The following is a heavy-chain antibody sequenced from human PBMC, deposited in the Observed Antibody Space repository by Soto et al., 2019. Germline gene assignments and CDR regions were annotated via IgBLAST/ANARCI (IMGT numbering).Heavy chain of an antibody. V-gene: IGHV4-39*01. J-gene: IGHJ6*02. CDR2: IYYSGNT. CDR1: GDSISSSRNY. CDR3: ARLAIAARVYYYYGMDV. Sequence: SETLSLTCTVSGDSISSSRNYWGWIRQPPGKGLEWIGSIYYSGNTYYSPSLKSRVTISVDTSTNQFSLKLSSVTAADTAVYFCARLAIAARVYYYYGMDVWGQGTPVTVSS. D-gene: IGHD6-6*01.